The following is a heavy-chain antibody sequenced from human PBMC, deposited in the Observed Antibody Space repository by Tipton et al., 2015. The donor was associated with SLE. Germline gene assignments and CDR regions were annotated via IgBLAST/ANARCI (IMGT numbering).Heavy chain of an antibody. CDR1: GGSFSGYY. J-gene: IGHJ4*02. Sequence: TLSLTCAVYGGSFSGYYWGWIRQPPGKGLEWIGSIYHSGSTYYNPSLKSRVTISVDTSKNQFSLKLNSVTAADTAMYFCARSPGRLRSMDYWGQGTLVTVSS. D-gene: IGHD3-3*01. CDR3: ARSPGRLRSMDY. CDR2: IYHSGST. V-gene: IGHV4-34*01.